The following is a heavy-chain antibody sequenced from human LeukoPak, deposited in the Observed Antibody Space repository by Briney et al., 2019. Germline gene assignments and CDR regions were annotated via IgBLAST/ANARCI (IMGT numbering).Heavy chain of an antibody. Sequence: GASVKVSCKASGGTFSSYAISWVRQAPGQGLEWMGGIIPIFGTANYAQKFQGRVTITADESTSTAYMELSSLRSEDTALYYCATSFTMFRALVGAGAFDIWGQGTMLTVSS. V-gene: IGHV1-69*13. J-gene: IGHJ3*02. CDR1: GGTFSSYA. D-gene: IGHD3-10*01. CDR3: ATSFTMFRALVGAGAFDI. CDR2: IIPIFGTA.